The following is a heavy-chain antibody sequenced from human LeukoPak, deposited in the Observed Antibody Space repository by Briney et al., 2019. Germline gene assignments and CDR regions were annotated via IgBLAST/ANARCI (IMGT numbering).Heavy chain of an antibody. CDR3: AKGDYGSGSYYDY. V-gene: IGHV3-11*01. CDR1: RFTFSDYC. Sequence: GGSLRLSCAASRFTFSDYCMSWLRQAPGMGLEWLAYISSSGRTIDYADSVKGRFTISRDNAKNSLYLQMNSLGAEDTAVYYCAKGDYGSGSYYDYWGQGTLVTVSS. D-gene: IGHD3-10*01. CDR2: ISSSGRTI. J-gene: IGHJ4*02.